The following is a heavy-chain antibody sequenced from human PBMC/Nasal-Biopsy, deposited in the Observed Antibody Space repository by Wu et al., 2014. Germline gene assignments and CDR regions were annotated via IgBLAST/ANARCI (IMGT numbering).Heavy chain of an antibody. V-gene: IGHV4/OR15-8*01. J-gene: IGHJ4*02. CDR3: ASNAGRGSIFDH. CDR1: GDSINNGYW. CDR2: IRHDRGA. Sequence: TLSLTCVVSGDSINNGYWWAWVRQSPEKGLEWIGEIRHDRGANYKPSLTSRVIISLDTSKNQFSLSLNFVTAADTAVYYCASNAGRGSIFDHWSRGTLVTVSS. D-gene: IGHD5-24*01.